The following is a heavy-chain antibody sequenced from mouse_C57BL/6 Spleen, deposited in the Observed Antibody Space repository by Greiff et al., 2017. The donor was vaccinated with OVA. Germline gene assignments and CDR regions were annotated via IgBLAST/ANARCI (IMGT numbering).Heavy chain of an antibody. CDR2: IDPENGDT. CDR3: TIPYGNLDY. CDR1: GFNIKDDY. V-gene: IGHV14-4*01. J-gene: IGHJ2*01. D-gene: IGHD2-1*01. Sequence: EVQLQQSGAELVRPGASVKLSCTASGFNIKDDYMHWVKQRPEQGLEWIGWIDPENGDTEYASKFQSKATITADTSSNTAYLQLSSLTSEDTAVYYCTIPYGNLDYWGQGTTLTVSS.